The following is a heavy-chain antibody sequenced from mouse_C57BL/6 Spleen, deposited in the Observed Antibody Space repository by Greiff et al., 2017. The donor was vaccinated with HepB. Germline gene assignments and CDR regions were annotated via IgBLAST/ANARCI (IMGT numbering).Heavy chain of an antibody. CDR1: GYSITSGYY. Sequence: EVQLVESGPGLVKPSQSLSLTCSVTGYSITSGYYWNWIRQFPGNKLEWMGYISYDGSNNYNPSLKNRISITRDTSKNQFFLKLNSVTTEDTATYYCAREGYDYDLFAYWGQGTLVTVSA. D-gene: IGHD2-4*01. J-gene: IGHJ3*01. V-gene: IGHV3-6*01. CDR2: ISYDGSN. CDR3: AREGYDYDLFAY.